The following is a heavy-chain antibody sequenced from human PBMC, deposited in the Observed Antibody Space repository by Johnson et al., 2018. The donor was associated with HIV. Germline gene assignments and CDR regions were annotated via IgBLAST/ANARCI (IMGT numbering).Heavy chain of an antibody. D-gene: IGHD2-2*01. CDR1: RFSFSRYG. J-gene: IGHJ3*02. CDR2: ISYDGSNK. V-gene: IGHV3-30*19. CDR3: ASIVVVPAAQDNDAVDI. Sequence: QVQLVESGGGVVQPGRSLRLSCAASRFSFSRYGMHWVRQAPGKGLEWVAVISYDGSNKYYADSVKGRFTISRDNSKNTLYLQMNSLRAEDTAVYYCASIVVVPAAQDNDAVDIWGQGTMVTVSS.